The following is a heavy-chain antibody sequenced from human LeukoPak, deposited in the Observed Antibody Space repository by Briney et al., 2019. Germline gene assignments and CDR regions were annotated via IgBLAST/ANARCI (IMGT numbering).Heavy chain of an antibody. CDR2: ISGSGGST. D-gene: IGHD2-21*02. Sequence: PGGSLRLSCAASGFTFSSYAMSWVRQAPGKGLEWVSAISGSGGSTYYADSVKGRFTISRDNSKNTPYLQMNSLRAEDTAVYYCAKRGYCGGDCYSSAYYFDYWGQGTLVTVSS. CDR3: AKRGYCGGDCYSSAYYFDY. J-gene: IGHJ4*02. CDR1: GFTFSSYA. V-gene: IGHV3-23*01.